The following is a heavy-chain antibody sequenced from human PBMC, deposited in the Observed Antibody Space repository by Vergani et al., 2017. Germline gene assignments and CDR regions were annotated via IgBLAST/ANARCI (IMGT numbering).Heavy chain of an antibody. CDR3: ARLNGDYMRLSEY. J-gene: IGHJ4*02. CDR2: INHSGST. V-gene: IGHV4-39*07. Sequence: QVQLHESGPGLVKPSQTLSLTCTVSGGSISSSSYYWSWIRQPPGKGLEWIGEINHSGSTNYNPSLKSRVTISVDTSKNQFSLKLSSVTAADTAVYYCARLNGDYMRLSEYWGQGTLVAVSS. CDR1: GGSISSSSYY. D-gene: IGHD4-17*01.